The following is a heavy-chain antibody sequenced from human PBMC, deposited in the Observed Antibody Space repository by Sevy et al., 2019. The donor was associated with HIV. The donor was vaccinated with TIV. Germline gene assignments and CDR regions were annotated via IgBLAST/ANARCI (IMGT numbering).Heavy chain of an antibody. Sequence: ASVKVSCKASGYTFTGYYMHWVRQAPGQGLEWMGWINHNSGGTNYAQKFQGRITMTRDTSISTAYMELSRLRSDDTAVYYCARGCSHRSCYWNYRGQGTLVTVSS. CDR1: GYTFTGYY. V-gene: IGHV1-2*02. J-gene: IGHJ4*02. CDR2: INHNSGGT. D-gene: IGHD2-15*01. CDR3: ARGCSHRSCYWNY.